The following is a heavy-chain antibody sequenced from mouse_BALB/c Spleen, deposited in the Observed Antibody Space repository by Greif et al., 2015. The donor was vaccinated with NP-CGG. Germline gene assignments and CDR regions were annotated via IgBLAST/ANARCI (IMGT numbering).Heavy chain of an antibody. J-gene: IGHJ4*01. D-gene: IGHD2-12*01. CDR3: AGSFYSSCGYAMDY. V-gene: IGHV5-9-4*01. CDR1: GFTFSSYA. Sequence: DVMLVESGGGLVKPGGSLKLSCAASGFTFSSYAMSWVRQSPEKRLEWVAAISSGGSYTYYPDTVTGRFTISRDNAKNTLYMEMSSVRSEDTGMYYCAGSFYSSCGYAMDYRGQGTSVTVSA. CDR2: ISSGGSYT.